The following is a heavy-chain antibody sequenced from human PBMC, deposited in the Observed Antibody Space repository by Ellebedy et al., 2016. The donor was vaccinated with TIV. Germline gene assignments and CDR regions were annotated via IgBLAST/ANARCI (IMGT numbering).Heavy chain of an antibody. CDR3: ARDPPLTTVVTPTRYGMDV. D-gene: IGHD4-23*01. CDR1: GGTFSSYA. Sequence: SVKVSXKASGGTFSSYAISWVRQAPGQGLEWMGRIIPILGIANYAQKFQGRVTITADKSTSTAYMELSSLRSEDTAVYYCARDPPLTTVVTPTRYGMDVWGQGTTVTVSS. CDR2: IIPILGIA. J-gene: IGHJ6*02. V-gene: IGHV1-69*04.